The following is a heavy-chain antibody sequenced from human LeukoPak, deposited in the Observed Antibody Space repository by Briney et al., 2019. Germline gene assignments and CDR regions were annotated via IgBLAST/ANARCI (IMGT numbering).Heavy chain of an antibody. CDR2: MNNGPGAT. D-gene: IGHD5-12*01. J-gene: IGHJ6*02. CDR1: GFSFSTSP. V-gene: IGHV3-23*01. CDR3: AKTHYDLLDV. Sequence: PGGSLRLSCAASGFSFSTSPMSWVRQPPGKGLEWVSAMNNGPGATFYRDSVRGRFTISRDDSKSTLYLQMNSLRAEDTGTYYCAKTHYDLLDVWGQGTRSPSP.